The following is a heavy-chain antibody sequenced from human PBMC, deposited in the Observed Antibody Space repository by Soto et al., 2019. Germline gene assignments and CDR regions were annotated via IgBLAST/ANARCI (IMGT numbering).Heavy chain of an antibody. V-gene: IGHV3-74*01. Sequence: GGSLRLSCAASGFTFSSYLMHWVRQAPGKGLVWVSRINSDGSSTSYADSVKGRFTISRDNAKNTLYLQMNSLRAEDTAVYYCARVGVDVPGYYYYMDVWGKGTTVTVSS. CDR3: ARVGVDVPGYYYYMDV. J-gene: IGHJ6*03. CDR2: INSDGSST. D-gene: IGHD2-21*01. CDR1: GFTFSSYL.